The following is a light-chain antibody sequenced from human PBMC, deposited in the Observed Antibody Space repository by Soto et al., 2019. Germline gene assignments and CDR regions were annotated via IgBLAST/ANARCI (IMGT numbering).Light chain of an antibody. Sequence: EIVLTQSPGTLSLSPGERATLSCRASQSVSNNYLAWYQQKPDQAPRLLIYGASNRATGIPDRFSGSGSGTDFTLTISSLEPEDSAVYYCQQRHMWPITFGQGTRLENK. V-gene: IGKV3D-20*02. CDR1: QSVSNNY. CDR2: GAS. J-gene: IGKJ5*01. CDR3: QQRHMWPIT.